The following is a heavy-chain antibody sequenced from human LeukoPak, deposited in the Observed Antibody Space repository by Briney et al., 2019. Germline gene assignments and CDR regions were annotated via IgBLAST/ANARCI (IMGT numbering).Heavy chain of an antibody. V-gene: IGHV1-46*01. J-gene: IGHJ5*02. CDR2: INPSGGT. D-gene: IGHD3-10*01. CDR3: AREGSGFDP. CDR1: GHTFSIYN. Sequence: ASVKVSCKASGHTFSIYNMHWVRQAPGQGLVWMGIINPSGGTSYAQKIQGRVTMTRDTSTTTVYVELSSLRSEDTAVYYCAREGSGFDPWGQGTLVTVSS.